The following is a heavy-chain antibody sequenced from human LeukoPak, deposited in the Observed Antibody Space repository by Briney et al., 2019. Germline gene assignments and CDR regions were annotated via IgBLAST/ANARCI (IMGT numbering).Heavy chain of an antibody. Sequence: GSSVKVSCTASGGTFSSYAISWVRQAPGQGLEWMGGIIPIFGTANYAQKFQGRVTITADESTSTAYMELSSLRSEDTAVYYCARREYSYGMDVWGQGTTVTVSS. D-gene: IGHD3-10*01. J-gene: IGHJ6*02. CDR2: IIPIFGTA. CDR1: GGTFSSYA. V-gene: IGHV1-69*01. CDR3: ARREYSYGMDV.